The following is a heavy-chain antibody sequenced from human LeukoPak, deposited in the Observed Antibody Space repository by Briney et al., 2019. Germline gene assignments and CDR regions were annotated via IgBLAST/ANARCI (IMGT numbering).Heavy chain of an antibody. CDR3: ARARYDYVWGSYRYTDVDYVDY. CDR2: IYYSGST. CDR1: GGSISSYY. J-gene: IGHJ4*02. V-gene: IGHV4-59*01. Sequence: SETLSLTCTVSGGSISSYYWSWIRQPPGKGLEWIGYIYYSGSTNYNPSLKSRVTISVDTSKNQFSLKLSPVTAADTAVYYCARARYDYVWGSYRYTDVDYVDYWGQGTLVTVSS. D-gene: IGHD3-16*02.